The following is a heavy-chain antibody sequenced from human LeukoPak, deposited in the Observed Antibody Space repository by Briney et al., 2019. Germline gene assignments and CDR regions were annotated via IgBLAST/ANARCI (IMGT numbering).Heavy chain of an antibody. Sequence: GSLRLSCAASGFTFSSYWMSWIRQPPGKGLEWIGNIYYSGSTYYNPSLRSRVTMSVDTSKNQFSLKLSSVTAADTALYFCARIPTNAVPAAHNGFDIWGQGTMVTVSS. CDR1: GFTFSSYW. J-gene: IGHJ3*02. V-gene: IGHV4-59*04. D-gene: IGHD2-2*01. CDR2: IYYSGST. CDR3: ARIPTNAVPAAHNGFDI.